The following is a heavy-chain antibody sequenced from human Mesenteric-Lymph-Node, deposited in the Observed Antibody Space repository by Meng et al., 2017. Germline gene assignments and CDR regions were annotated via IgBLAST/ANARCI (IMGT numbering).Heavy chain of an antibody. J-gene: IGHJ4*02. CDR3: AKHLSGSFTFDY. V-gene: IGHV3-23*01. Sequence: GESLKISCAASGFTFSKYAMSWVRQAPGKGLEWVSAISGTGDNTYYADSVKGRFTISRDNSKNRVYLQMNSLRAEDTALYYCAKHLSGSFTFDYWGQGTLVTVS. CDR2: ISGTGDNT. CDR1: GFTFSKYA. D-gene: IGHD1-26*01.